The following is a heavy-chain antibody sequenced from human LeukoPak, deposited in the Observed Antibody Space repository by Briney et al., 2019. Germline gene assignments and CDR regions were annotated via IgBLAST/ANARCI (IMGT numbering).Heavy chain of an antibody. CDR3: TTYDSSGYFLEY. Sequence: PSGTLSLTCTISGGSMSAYYWSWIRQSPGKGLEWIGYSYYTGSTSHNPSLRSRVTLSVDTSKNQFSLRLTSVTAADTAVYYCTTYDSSGYFLEYWGQGILVTVSS. CDR1: GGSMSAYY. V-gene: IGHV4-59*03. D-gene: IGHD3-22*01. J-gene: IGHJ4*02. CDR2: SYYTGST.